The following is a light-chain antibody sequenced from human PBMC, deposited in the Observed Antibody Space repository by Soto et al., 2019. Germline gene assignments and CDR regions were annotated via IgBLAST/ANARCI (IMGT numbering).Light chain of an antibody. Sequence: SVLTQSASVYGSPRPSITLSCYGTSNDFGAYDYFSWYQKHPGKAPKLMIFDVCNRPSGVSIRFSGSKSGNTASLTISGLQAEDEADYYCNSYSTSNTLVIFGGGTKVTVL. CDR2: DVC. V-gene: IGLV2-14*03. CDR1: SNDFGAYDY. CDR3: NSYSTSNTLVI. J-gene: IGLJ2*01.